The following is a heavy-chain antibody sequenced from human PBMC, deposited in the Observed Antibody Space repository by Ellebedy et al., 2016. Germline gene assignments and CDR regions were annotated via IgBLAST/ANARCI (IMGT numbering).Heavy chain of an antibody. Sequence: GESLKISXEASGFTFSHHAMHWVRQAPGKGLEWVAMISYDGFNKKYADSVKGRFTISRDNSKNTFQLQMDSLRVDDTALYYCARDGDRWLRLEEQGGYWYIDLWGRGTRVTVTS. CDR3: ARDGDRWLRLEEQGGYWYIDL. D-gene: IGHD5-12*01. CDR1: GFTFSHHA. CDR2: ISYDGFNK. V-gene: IGHV3-30-3*01. J-gene: IGHJ2*01.